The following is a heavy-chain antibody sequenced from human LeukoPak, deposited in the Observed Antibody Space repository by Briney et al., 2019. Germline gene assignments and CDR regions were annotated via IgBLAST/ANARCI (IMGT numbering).Heavy chain of an antibody. CDR2: INPSSGGT. D-gene: IGHD4-17*01. Sequence: ASVTVSCTASGYTFTGYYLHWVRQAPGQGLEWMGWINPSSGGTHYAQKLQGRVTMTRDTSISTAYMEMSRLTSDDTAVYYCATLSTVTTSYWGQGTLVTVSS. CDR3: ATLSTVTTSY. J-gene: IGHJ4*02. CDR1: GYTFTGYY. V-gene: IGHV1-2*02.